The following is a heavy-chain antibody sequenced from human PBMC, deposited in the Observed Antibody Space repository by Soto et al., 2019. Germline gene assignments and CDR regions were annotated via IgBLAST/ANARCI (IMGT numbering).Heavy chain of an antibody. V-gene: IGHV4-30-4*01. Sequence: TLSLTCTVFGGSVSIGDYLWSWIRQRPGKGLEWIGYIHDSGNTYYNPSLKSRVTISLDTSKNQFSLKVTSMTAADTAVYFCARARGGDSGDYASLFDRWGQGNLVTVSS. J-gene: IGHJ5*02. CDR1: GGSVSIGDYL. D-gene: IGHD4-17*01. CDR2: IHDSGNT. CDR3: ARARGGDSGDYASLFDR.